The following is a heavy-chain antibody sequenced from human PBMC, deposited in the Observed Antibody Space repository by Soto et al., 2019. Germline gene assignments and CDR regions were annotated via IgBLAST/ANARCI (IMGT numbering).Heavy chain of an antibody. CDR2: ISSSSSTI. CDR1: GFTFSSYS. CDR3: ARDRVLRYLAMPEYYYYMDV. V-gene: IGHV3-48*01. J-gene: IGHJ6*03. Sequence: PGGSLRLSCAASGFTFSSYSMNWVRQAPGKGLEWVSYISSSSSTIYYADSVKGRFTISRDNAKNSLYLQMNSLRAEDTAVYYCARDRVLRYLAMPEYYYYMDVWGKGTSVTVSS. D-gene: IGHD3-9*01.